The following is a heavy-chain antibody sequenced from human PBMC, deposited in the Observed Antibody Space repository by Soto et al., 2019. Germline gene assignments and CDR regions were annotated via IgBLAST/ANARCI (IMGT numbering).Heavy chain of an antibody. D-gene: IGHD5-18*01. CDR1: GFTFSSYA. CDR2: VSGNGDST. Sequence: VQLLESGGGLVQPGGSLRLSCAASGFTFSSYAMSWVRQAPGKGLEWVSSVSGNGDSTYYADSVKGRFTIARDNSKNPLYLQMNSLRAEDTAVYYCALGYSYAPFDPWGQGTLVTVSS. J-gene: IGHJ5*02. V-gene: IGHV3-23*01. CDR3: ALGYSYAPFDP.